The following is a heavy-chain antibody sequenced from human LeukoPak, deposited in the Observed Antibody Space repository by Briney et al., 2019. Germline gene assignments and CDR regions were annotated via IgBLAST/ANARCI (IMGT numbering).Heavy chain of an antibody. CDR2: ISYDGSNK. D-gene: IGHD3-9*01. CDR1: GFTFSNYA. J-gene: IGHJ4*02. CDR3: ARGLTGYYFDY. Sequence: GGSLRLSCAASGFTFSNYAMHWVRQAPGKGLEWVAVISYDGSNKYYADSVEGRFTISRDNSKNTLYLQMNSLRAEDTAVYYCARGLTGYYFDYWGQGTPVTVSS. V-gene: IGHV3-30-3*01.